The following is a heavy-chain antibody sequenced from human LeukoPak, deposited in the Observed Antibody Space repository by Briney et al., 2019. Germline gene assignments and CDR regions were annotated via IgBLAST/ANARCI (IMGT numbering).Heavy chain of an antibody. D-gene: IGHD3-16*01. V-gene: IGHV4-4*07. J-gene: IGHJ4*02. CDR1: GDSISSYY. CDR2: IYISGST. Sequence: PSETLSLTCTVSGDSISSYYWSWIRQPAGKGLQWIGRIYISGSTNYNPSLKSRVTMSIDTSKNQFSLKLSSVTAADTAVYYCASGGSSALRGYFDYWGQGTLVTVSS. CDR3: ASGGSSALRGYFDY.